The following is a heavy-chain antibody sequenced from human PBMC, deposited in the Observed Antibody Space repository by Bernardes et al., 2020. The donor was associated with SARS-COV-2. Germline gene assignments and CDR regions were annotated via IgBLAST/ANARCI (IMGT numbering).Heavy chain of an antibody. D-gene: IGHD3-3*01. CDR1: GFTFSDYY. V-gene: IGHV3-11*01. Sequence: GGSLRLSCAACGFTFSDYYMSWIRQAPGKGLEWVSYISSSGSTIYYADSVKGRFTISRDNAKNSLYLQMNSLRAEDTAVYYCARDRDGVRLTIFGVAPIDAFDIWGQGTMVTVSS. CDR2: ISSSGSTI. CDR3: ARDRDGVRLTIFGVAPIDAFDI. J-gene: IGHJ3*02.